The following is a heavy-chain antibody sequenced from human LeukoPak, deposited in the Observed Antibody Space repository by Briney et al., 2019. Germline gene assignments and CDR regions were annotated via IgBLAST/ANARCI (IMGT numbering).Heavy chain of an antibody. J-gene: IGHJ5*02. CDR2: INHSGGT. CDR3: ARDLAMVRGIEIWFDP. Sequence: SETLSLTCTVSGGSISSSSYYWSWIRQPPGKGLEWIGEINHSGGTNYNPSLKSRVTISVDTSKNQFSLKLSSVTAADTAVYYCARDLAMVRGIEIWFDPWGQGTLVTVSS. CDR1: GGSISSSSYY. V-gene: IGHV4-39*07. D-gene: IGHD3-10*01.